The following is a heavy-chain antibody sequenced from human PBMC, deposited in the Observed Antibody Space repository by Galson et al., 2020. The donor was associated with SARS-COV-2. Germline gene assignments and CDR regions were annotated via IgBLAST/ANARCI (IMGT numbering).Heavy chain of an antibody. CDR1: GFTFSSYG. Sequence: TGGSLRLSCAASGFTFSSYGMHWVRQAPGKGLEWVAVISYDGSNKYYADSVKGRFTISRDNSKNTLYLQMNSLRAEDTAVYYCAKAKSLSSGWYSDWGQGTLVTVSS. CDR2: ISYDGSNK. V-gene: IGHV3-30*18. CDR3: AKAKSLSSGWYSD. J-gene: IGHJ4*02. D-gene: IGHD6-19*01.